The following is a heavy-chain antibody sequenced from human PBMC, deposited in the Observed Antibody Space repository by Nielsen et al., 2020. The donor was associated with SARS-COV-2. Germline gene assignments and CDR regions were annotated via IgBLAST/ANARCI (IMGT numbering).Heavy chain of an antibody. CDR3: AKSAYSYGQGYFDY. V-gene: IGHV3-23*01. D-gene: IGHD5-18*01. J-gene: IGHJ4*02. Sequence: GESLKISCAASGFTFSSYAMSWVRQAPGKGLEWVSAISGSGGSTYYADSVKDGFTISRDNSKNTLYLQMNSLRAEDTAVYYCAKSAYSYGQGYFDYWGQGTLVTVSS. CDR1: GFTFSSYA. CDR2: ISGSGGST.